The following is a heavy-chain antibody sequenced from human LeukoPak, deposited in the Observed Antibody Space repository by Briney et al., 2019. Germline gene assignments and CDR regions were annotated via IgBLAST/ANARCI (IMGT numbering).Heavy chain of an antibody. D-gene: IGHD2-8*01. V-gene: IGHV4-30-4*07. CDR1: GGSISSGGYS. CDR2: IYYSGGT. CDR3: ARDSMYATNYFDP. J-gene: IGHJ5*02. Sequence: PSQTLSLTCAVSGGSISSGGYSWSWIRQPPGKGLEWLGYIYYSGGTNYNPSLKGRVTLSIDMSKNQFSLRLTSVTAADTAVYYCARDSMYATNYFDPWGQGTLVTVSS.